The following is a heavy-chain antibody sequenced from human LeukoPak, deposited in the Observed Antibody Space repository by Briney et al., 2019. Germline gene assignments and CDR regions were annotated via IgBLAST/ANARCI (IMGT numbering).Heavy chain of an antibody. Sequence: ASVKVSCKASGYTFTGYYMHWVRQAPGQGLEWMGWINPNSGGTNYAQKFQGWVTMTRDTSVSTAYMELGRLRSDDTAVYYCAREAVAGEFDYWGQGTLVTVSS. J-gene: IGHJ4*02. D-gene: IGHD6-19*01. CDR3: AREAVAGEFDY. CDR1: GYTFTGYY. CDR2: INPNSGGT. V-gene: IGHV1-2*04.